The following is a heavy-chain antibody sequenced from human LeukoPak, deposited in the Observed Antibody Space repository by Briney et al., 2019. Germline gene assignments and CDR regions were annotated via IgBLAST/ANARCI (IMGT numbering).Heavy chain of an antibody. CDR3: ARQVDTAMARDY. J-gene: IGHJ4*02. D-gene: IGHD5-18*01. CDR2: IYPGDSDT. Sequence: GASLQIPCKGSGYRFTSYWIGWVRQLPGKGLEWMGIIYPGDSDTRYSPSFQGQVTISADKSISTAYLQWSSLKASDTAMYYCARQVDTAMARDYWGQGTLVTVSS. CDR1: GYRFTSYW. V-gene: IGHV5-51*01.